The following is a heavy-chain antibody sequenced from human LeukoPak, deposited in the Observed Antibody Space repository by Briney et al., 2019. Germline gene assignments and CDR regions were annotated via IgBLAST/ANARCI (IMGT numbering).Heavy chain of an antibody. CDR2: IYTNGGP. D-gene: IGHD5-12*01. CDR3: ARELAGYGKLDY. Sequence: PSQTLSLTCTVSGVSISSGSYFWSWIRQPAGKGLEWIGRIYTNGGPSYSPSLKSRITISPDTSKNQFSLKLSSVTAADTAVYYCARELAGYGKLDYWGQGILVTVSS. J-gene: IGHJ4*02. CDR1: GVSISSGSYF. V-gene: IGHV4-61*02.